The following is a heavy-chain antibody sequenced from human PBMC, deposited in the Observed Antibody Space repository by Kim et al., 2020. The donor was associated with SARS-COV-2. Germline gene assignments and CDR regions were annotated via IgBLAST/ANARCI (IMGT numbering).Heavy chain of an antibody. D-gene: IGHD6-13*01. CDR3: ARGAQQLVPYYYYYGMDV. V-gene: IGHV3-30*07. J-gene: IGHJ6*02. Sequence: VKGRLTISGDNSKNTLYLQMNSLRAEDTAVYYCARGAQQLVPYYYYYGMDVWGQGTTVTVSS.